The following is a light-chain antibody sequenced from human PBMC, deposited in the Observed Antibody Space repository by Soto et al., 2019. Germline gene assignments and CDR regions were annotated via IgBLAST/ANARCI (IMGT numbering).Light chain of an antibody. V-gene: IGKV3-20*01. Sequence: EIVLTQSPGTLSLSPGERATLSCRASQSVSSSYLAWYQQKPGQAPRLLIYGASSRATGIPDIFSGSGSGTDFTLTISRLEPEDFAVYYCQQYGSSPWTFGQGTKVDIK. CDR2: GAS. J-gene: IGKJ1*01. CDR1: QSVSSSY. CDR3: QQYGSSPWT.